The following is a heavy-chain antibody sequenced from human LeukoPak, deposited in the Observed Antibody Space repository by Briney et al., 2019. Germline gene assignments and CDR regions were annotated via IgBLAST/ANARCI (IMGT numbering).Heavy chain of an antibody. CDR2: ISWNSGSI. D-gene: IGHD2-21*02. V-gene: IGHV3-9*01. J-gene: IGHJ4*02. CDR3: AKDTSVVVTGTFDY. Sequence: GGSLRLSCAASGFTFDDYAMHWVRQAPGKGLEWVSGISWNSGSIGYADSVKGRFTISRDNAKNSLYLQMNSLRAEDTALYYCAKDTSVVVTGTFDYWGQGTLVTVSS. CDR1: GFTFDDYA.